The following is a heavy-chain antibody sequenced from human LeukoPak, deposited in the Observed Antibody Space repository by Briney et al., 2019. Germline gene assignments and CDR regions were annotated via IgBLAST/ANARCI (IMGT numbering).Heavy chain of an antibody. J-gene: IGHJ4*02. D-gene: IGHD1-26*01. V-gene: IGHV3-7*01. Sequence: PGGSLRLSCAASGFTFSSYWMSWVRQAPGKGLEWVANIKQDGSEKYYVDSVKGRFTISRDNAENSLYLQMNSLRAEDTAVYYCARKGLLGGSYTFDYWGQGTLVTVSS. CDR3: ARKGLLGGSYTFDY. CDR2: IKQDGSEK. CDR1: GFTFSSYW.